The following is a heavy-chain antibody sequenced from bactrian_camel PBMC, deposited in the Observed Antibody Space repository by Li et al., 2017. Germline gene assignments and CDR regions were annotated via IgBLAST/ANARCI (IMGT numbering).Heavy chain of an antibody. Sequence: HVQLVESGGGSVQAGGSLRLSCPASGYEYSIQCMAWYRQVSGKEREGIAASAIGLAYRYLGDSVKGRFTVSRDSAVNTLYLQMNKLKPEDTAMYYCAAGRLGRNHCPRHPDAADGNNWGQGTQVTVS. J-gene: IGHJ4*01. CDR2: SAIGLAYR. D-gene: IGHD1*01. CDR3: AAGRLGRNHCPRHPDAADGNN. V-gene: IGHV3S54*01. CDR1: GYEYSIQC.